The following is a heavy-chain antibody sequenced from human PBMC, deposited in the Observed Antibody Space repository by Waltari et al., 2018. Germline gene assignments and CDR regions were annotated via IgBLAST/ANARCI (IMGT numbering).Heavy chain of an antibody. CDR2: IKQDGRER. Sequence: EVQLVESGGGLVQPGGSLRLSCAASGFTFSRYWMTWVRQAPGKGLEWVANIKQDGRERYYVDSMKDRFTISRDNAKNSLYLQMNSLRAEDTAIYYCARMVAATFSDYWGQGTLVTVSS. CDR1: GFTFSRYW. D-gene: IGHD2-15*01. J-gene: IGHJ4*02. V-gene: IGHV3-7*01. CDR3: ARMVAATFSDY.